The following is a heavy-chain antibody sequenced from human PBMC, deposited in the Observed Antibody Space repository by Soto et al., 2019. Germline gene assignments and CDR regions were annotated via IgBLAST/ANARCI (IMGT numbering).Heavy chain of an antibody. J-gene: IGHJ6*02. CDR3: ARLIEDRTGGPPGYFYYYGMDV. CDR1: RFTFGDYA. D-gene: IGHD2-8*02. CDR2: IRSKTYGGTT. V-gene: IGHV3-49*05. Sequence: EVQLVESGGGLVKPGRSLRLSCTTSRFTFGDYAMSWFRQAPGKGLECVGFIRSKTYGGTTEYAASVKGTFTISRANSKSTAYLQMDSPKIEDTAVYYSARLIEDRTGGPPGYFYYYGMDVWGQGTTVTVSS.